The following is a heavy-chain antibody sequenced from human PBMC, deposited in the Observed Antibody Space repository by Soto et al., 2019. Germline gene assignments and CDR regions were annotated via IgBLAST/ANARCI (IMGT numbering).Heavy chain of an antibody. CDR2: IIPILGIA. CDR1: GGTFSSYT. J-gene: IGHJ3*02. D-gene: IGHD6-19*01. V-gene: IGHV1-69*02. Sequence: ASVKVSCKASGGTFSSYTISWVRQAPGQGLEWMGRIIPILGIANYAQKFQGRVTITADKSTSTAYMELSSLRSEDTAVYYCASPSGWLVPGSVKGVNDAFDIWGQGTMVTVSS. CDR3: ASPSGWLVPGSVKGVNDAFDI.